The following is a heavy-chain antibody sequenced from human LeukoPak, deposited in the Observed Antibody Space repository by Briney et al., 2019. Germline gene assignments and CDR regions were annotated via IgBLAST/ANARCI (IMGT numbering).Heavy chain of an antibody. CDR2: ISGSGGST. J-gene: IGHJ4*02. D-gene: IGHD3-22*01. CDR3: AKDRGTRYYYDSSGPGVFDY. CDR1: GFTFSSFG. Sequence: TGGSLRLSCATSGFTFSSFGINWVRQAPGKGLEWVSAISGSGGSTYYADSVKGRFTISRDNSKNTLYLQMNSLRAEDTAVYYCAKDRGTRYYYDSSGPGVFDYWGQGTLVTVSS. V-gene: IGHV3-23*01.